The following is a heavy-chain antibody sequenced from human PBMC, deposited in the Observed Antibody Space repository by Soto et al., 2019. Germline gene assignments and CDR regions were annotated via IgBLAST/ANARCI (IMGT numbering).Heavy chain of an antibody. D-gene: IGHD2-15*01. V-gene: IGHV3-23*01. CDR1: GFTFSSYA. CDR3: TFYCSGGSCYSHYYYGMDV. CDR2: ISGSGGST. Sequence: GGSLRLSCAASGFTFSSYAMSWVRQAPGKGLEWVSAISGSGGSTYYADSVKGRFTISRDNSKNTLYLQMNSLRAEDTAVYYCTFYCSGGSCYSHYYYGMDVWGQGTTVTVSS. J-gene: IGHJ6*02.